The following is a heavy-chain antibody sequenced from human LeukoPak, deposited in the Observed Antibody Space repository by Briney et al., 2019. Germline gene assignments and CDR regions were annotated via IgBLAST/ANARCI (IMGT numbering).Heavy chain of an antibody. CDR3: ASRGFFWSGYSS. Sequence: SETLSLTCAVSGGSISSGSYYWSWIRQPAGKGLEWIGRIYTSGSTNYNPSLKSRVTISVDTSKNQFSLKLSSVTAADTAVYYCASRGFFWSGYSSWGQGTMVTVSS. CDR1: GGSISSGSYY. J-gene: IGHJ3*01. V-gene: IGHV4-61*02. D-gene: IGHD3-3*01. CDR2: IYTSGST.